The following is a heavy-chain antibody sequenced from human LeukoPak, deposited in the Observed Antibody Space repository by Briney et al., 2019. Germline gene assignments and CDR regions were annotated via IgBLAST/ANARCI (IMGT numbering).Heavy chain of an antibody. CDR1: GFTFSSYW. D-gene: IGHD3-22*01. Sequence: GGSLRLSCAASGFTFSSYWMTWVRQAPGKGLEWVANIKYDGSEKDYMDSVKGRFTISRDNAKNSLYLQMNSLRAEDTAVYYCAKMGGSYDSSGYYYGDYWGQGTLVTVSS. J-gene: IGHJ4*02. V-gene: IGHV3-7*01. CDR2: IKYDGSEK. CDR3: AKMGGSYDSSGYYYGDY.